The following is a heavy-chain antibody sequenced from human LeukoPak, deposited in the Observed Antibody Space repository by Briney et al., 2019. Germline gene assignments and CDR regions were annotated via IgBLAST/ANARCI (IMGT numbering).Heavy chain of an antibody. CDR3: AGVDTALGSGYGMDV. CDR2: IYYSGST. V-gene: IGHV4-59*01. J-gene: IGHJ6*02. D-gene: IGHD5-18*01. Sequence: PSETLSLTCTVSGGSISSYYWSWIRQPPGKGLEWIGYIYYSGSTNYNPSLKSRVTISVDTSKNQFSLKLSSVTAADTAVYYCAGVDTALGSGYGMDVWGQGTTVTVSS. CDR1: GGSISSYY.